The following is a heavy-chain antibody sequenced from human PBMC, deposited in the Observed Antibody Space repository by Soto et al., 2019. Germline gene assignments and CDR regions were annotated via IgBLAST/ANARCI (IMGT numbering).Heavy chain of an antibody. J-gene: IGHJ4*02. CDR3: AKGGPRLFGELLSPFDY. Sequence: EVQLLESGGGLVQPGGSLRLSCAASGFTFSSYAMSWVRQAPGKGLEWVSAISGSGGSTYYADSVKGRFTISRDNSKNTLYLQMNSLRAEDTAVYYCAKGGPRLFGELLSPFDYWGQGTLVTVSS. CDR2: ISGSGGST. V-gene: IGHV3-23*01. D-gene: IGHD3-10*02. CDR1: GFTFSSYA.